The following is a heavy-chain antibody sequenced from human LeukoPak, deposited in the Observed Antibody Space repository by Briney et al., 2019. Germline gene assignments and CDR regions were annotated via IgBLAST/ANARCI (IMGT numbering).Heavy chain of an antibody. CDR1: GGSISSGGYY. CDR3: ARFGSGDAFDI. V-gene: IGHV4-31*03. Sequence: SQTLSLTCTVSGGSISSGGYYCSWIRQHPGKGLEWIGYIYYSGSTYYNPSLKSRVTISVDTSKNQFSLKLSSVTAADTAVYYCARFGSGDAFDIWGQGTMVTVSS. J-gene: IGHJ3*02. D-gene: IGHD2-15*01. CDR2: IYYSGST.